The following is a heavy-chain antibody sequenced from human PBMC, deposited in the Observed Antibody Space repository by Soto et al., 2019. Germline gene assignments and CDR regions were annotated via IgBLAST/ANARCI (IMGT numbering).Heavy chain of an antibody. J-gene: IGHJ4*02. CDR1: GFTFSSNA. V-gene: IGHV3-33*01. CDR3: ARGGSSGCPGDH. D-gene: IGHD6-25*01. Sequence: QVQLVESGGGVVQPGGSLRLSCAASGFTFSSNAMHWVRQAPGKGLEWVAVIVYDGSNKYYADSVKGRFTISRDNSKNTLFLQLNSLRAEDTAVYYCARGGSSGCPGDHWGQGTLVTVSS. CDR2: IVYDGSNK.